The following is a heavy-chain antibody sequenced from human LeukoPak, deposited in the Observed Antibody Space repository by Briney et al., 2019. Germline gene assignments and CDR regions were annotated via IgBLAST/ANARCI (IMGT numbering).Heavy chain of an antibody. Sequence: GGSLRLSCAASGFTFSNYGMHWVRQAPGKGLEWVAVISYDGSNKYYADSVKGRFTISRDNSKNTLYLQMNSLRAEDTAVYYCAKIPTPPPMRITMIVVDDDAFDIWGQGTMVTVSS. CDR2: ISYDGSNK. D-gene: IGHD3-22*01. CDR1: GFTFSNYG. J-gene: IGHJ3*02. V-gene: IGHV3-30*18. CDR3: AKIPTPPPMRITMIVVDDDAFDI.